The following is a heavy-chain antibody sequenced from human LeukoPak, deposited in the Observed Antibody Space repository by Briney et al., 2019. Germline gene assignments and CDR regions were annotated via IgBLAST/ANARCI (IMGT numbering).Heavy chain of an antibody. CDR1: GFTFSSHV. J-gene: IGHJ5*02. Sequence: GGSLRLSCAASGFTFSSHVMNWVRQAPGKGLEWVSVISGGSNTYYADSVKGRFTISRDNSKNTLYLQMNSLRAEDTAVYYCASDAPDYGDYGRDAWGQGTLVTVSS. V-gene: IGHV3-23*01. D-gene: IGHD4-17*01. CDR2: ISGGSNT. CDR3: ASDAPDYGDYGRDA.